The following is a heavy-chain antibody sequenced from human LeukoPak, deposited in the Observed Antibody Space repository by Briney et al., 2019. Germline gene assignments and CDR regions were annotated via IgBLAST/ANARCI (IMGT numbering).Heavy chain of an antibody. J-gene: IGHJ4*02. CDR2: ISYGGNT. CDR1: GGSISNTDSY. Sequence: SQTLSLTCTVSGGSISNTDSYWNWIRQPPGKGLEWIGFISYGGNTYSTPSLESRLTISIDTSKNQFSLTLSSVTAADTAVYYCARGTVADYWGQGTLVTVSS. D-gene: IGHD4-23*01. V-gene: IGHV4-30-4*01. CDR3: ARGTVADY.